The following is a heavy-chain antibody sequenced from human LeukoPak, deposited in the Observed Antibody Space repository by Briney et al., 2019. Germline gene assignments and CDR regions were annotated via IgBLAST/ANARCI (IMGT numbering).Heavy chain of an antibody. CDR2: ISSSSSYI. CDR1: GFTFSSYS. CDR3: ASGGNSDYMDV. J-gene: IGHJ6*03. D-gene: IGHD4-23*01. V-gene: IGHV3-21*01. Sequence: GGSLRLSCAASGFTFSSYSMNWVRQAPGKGLEWVSSISSSSSYIYYADSVKGRFTISRDNSKNTLYLQMNSLRAEDTAVYYCASGGNSDYMDVWGKGTTVTVSS.